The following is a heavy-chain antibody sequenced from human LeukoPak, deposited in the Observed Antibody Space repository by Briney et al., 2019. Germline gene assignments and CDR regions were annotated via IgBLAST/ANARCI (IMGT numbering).Heavy chain of an antibody. CDR1: GGSISSGDYF. CDR2: IYYTGST. D-gene: IGHD3-10*01. J-gene: IGHJ4*02. V-gene: IGHV4-30-4*01. Sequence: SQTLSLTCTVSGGSISSGDYFWSWIRQPPGKGLEWIGYIYYTGSTYYNPSLKSRVTISVDTSKNQFSLKLSSVTAADTAVYYCAREEGGFGELLGMDYWGQGTLVTVSS. CDR3: AREEGGFGELLGMDY.